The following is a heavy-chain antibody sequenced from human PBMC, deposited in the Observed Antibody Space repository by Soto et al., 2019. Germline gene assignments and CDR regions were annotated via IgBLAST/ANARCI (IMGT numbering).Heavy chain of an antibody. CDR3: AEDILTGRSL. Sequence: QVQLVQSGAEVKKPGASVKVSCKASGYTFTSHEINWVRQAPGQGLEWMGWMNPNSGNTDYAQKFQGRVIMTRNTSISTAYMELSSLRSEDTALYYCAEDILTGRSLLGQGTLVSVSS. CDR2: MNPNSGNT. D-gene: IGHD3-9*01. CDR1: GYTFTSHE. J-gene: IGHJ3*01. V-gene: IGHV1-8*02.